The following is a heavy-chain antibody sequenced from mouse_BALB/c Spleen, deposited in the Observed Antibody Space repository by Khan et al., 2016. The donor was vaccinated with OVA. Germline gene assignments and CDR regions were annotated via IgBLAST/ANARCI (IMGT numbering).Heavy chain of an antibody. Sequence: VQLQQSGTVLARPGASVKMSCKASGYTFTSYWMHWIKQRPGQGLEWIGAIYPGNSDTNYNQKFKGKAKLTAVTSTSTAYLALNRLTNADSAVYYGTRNGFGNYESWDYWGQGTTLTVSS. D-gene: IGHD2-1*01. CDR3: TRNGFGNYESWDY. J-gene: IGHJ2*01. CDR2: IYPGNSDT. CDR1: GYTFTSYW. V-gene: IGHV1-5*01.